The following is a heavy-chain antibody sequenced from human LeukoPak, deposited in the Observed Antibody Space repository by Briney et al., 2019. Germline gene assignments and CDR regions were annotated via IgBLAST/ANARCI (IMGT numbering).Heavy chain of an antibody. J-gene: IGHJ4*02. CDR2: IYSDGST. CDR1: GFTVSSNY. CDR3: ALTMVHLGRLDYYFHY. Sequence: PGGSLRLSCGASGFTVSSNYMSWVRQAQGKGLEWVSVIYSDGSTYYADSVKGRFTISRDSSKNTLHLQVNSLRAEDTAVYYCALTMVHLGRLDYYFHYWGRGTLVTVSS. D-gene: IGHD3-10*01. V-gene: IGHV3-53*01.